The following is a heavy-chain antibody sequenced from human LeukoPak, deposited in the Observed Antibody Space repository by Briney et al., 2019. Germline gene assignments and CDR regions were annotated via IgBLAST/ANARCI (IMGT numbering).Heavy chain of an antibody. CDR2: ISWNSGDI. V-gene: IGHV3-9*01. Sequence: GGSLRLSCAASGFTFDDHVMHWVRQAPGKGLDWVSGISWNSGDIVYADSVRGRFTISRDNAKNSLYLQMNSLRPEDTALYFCAKATYCSGGRCSVFFDSWGQGTLVTVSS. D-gene: IGHD2-15*01. CDR1: GFTFDDHV. CDR3: AKATYCSGGRCSVFFDS. J-gene: IGHJ4*02.